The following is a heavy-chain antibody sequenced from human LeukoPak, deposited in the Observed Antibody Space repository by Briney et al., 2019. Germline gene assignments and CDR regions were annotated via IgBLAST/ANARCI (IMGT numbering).Heavy chain of an antibody. CDR2: IIPIFGTA. CDR3: ARVGTYNYYGMDV. D-gene: IGHD1-14*01. J-gene: IGHJ6*02. V-gene: IGHV1-69*05. CDR1: GGTFSSYA. Sequence: SVTVSCTASGGTFSSYAISWVRQAPGQGLEWMGGIIPIFGTANYAQKFQGRVTMTRDTSTSTVYMELSSLRSEDTAVYYCARVGTYNYYGMDVWGQGTTVTVSS.